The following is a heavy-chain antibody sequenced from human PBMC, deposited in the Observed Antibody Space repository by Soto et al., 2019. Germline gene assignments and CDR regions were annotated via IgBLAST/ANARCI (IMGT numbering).Heavy chain of an antibody. V-gene: IGHV3-30-3*01. Sequence: QVQLVESGGGVVQPGRSLRLSCAASGFTFSSYAMHWVRQAPGKGLEWVEVISYDGSNKYYADSVEGRFTISRDNSENTLYLQMNSLRAEDTAVYYCARDPEDSSSWSNLDYWGQGTLVTVSS. CDR2: ISYDGSNK. CDR3: ARDPEDSSSWSNLDY. J-gene: IGHJ4*02. D-gene: IGHD6-13*01. CDR1: GFTFSSYA.